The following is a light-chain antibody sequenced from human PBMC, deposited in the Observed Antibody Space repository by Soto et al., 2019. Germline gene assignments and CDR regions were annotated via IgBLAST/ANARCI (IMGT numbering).Light chain of an antibody. CDR1: SSDVGRYNY. CDR2: DVT. Sequence: QSALTQPASVSGSPGQSITISCTGTSSDVGRYNYVSWYQQHPGKAPKLMIYDVTNRPSGVSNRFSGSKSGNTASLTISGLQAEDEADYYCSSYTSTSTYVLFGGGTKVTVL. V-gene: IGLV2-14*01. CDR3: SSYTSTSTYVL. J-gene: IGLJ2*01.